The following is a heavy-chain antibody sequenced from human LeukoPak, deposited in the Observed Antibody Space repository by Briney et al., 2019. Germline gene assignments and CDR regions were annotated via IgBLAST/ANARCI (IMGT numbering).Heavy chain of an antibody. V-gene: IGHV4-61*01. CDR1: GGSISSSSYY. Sequence: PSETLSLTCTVSGGSISSSSYYWSWIRQPPGKGLEWIGYIYYSGSTNYNPSLKSRVTISVDASKNQFSLKLSSVTAADTAVYYCARGVYCGGDCPSRPFDIWGQGTMVTVSS. J-gene: IGHJ3*02. CDR3: ARGVYCGGDCPSRPFDI. CDR2: IYYSGST. D-gene: IGHD2-21*02.